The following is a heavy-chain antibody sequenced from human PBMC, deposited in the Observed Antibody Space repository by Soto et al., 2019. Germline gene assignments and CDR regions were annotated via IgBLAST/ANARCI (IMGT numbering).Heavy chain of an antibody. CDR2: VNPSGGHT. J-gene: IGHJ4*02. CDR1: GDTFTEYY. D-gene: IGHD2-21*02. V-gene: IGHV1-46*01. CDR3: ARGGHVVVVTAALDY. Sequence: QVQLMQSGAEVKKPGASVKVSCKASGDTFTEYYIHWVRQAPGQGLEWMGTVNPSGGHTTYAQHFLGRVTMTRDPSTRTLYMELTSLTSEDTAVYYCARGGHVVVVTAALDYWGQGTLVTVSS.